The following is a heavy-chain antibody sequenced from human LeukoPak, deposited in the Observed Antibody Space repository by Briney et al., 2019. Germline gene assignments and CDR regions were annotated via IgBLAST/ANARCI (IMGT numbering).Heavy chain of an antibody. V-gene: IGHV3-53*01. CDR3: ARVGSFFWSGYYTSLFDY. D-gene: IGHD3-3*01. Sequence: PGGSLRLSCAASGFTVSRNYMSWVRQAPGKGLEWVSVLYSDGSTYHADSVKGRFTVSRDNSKNTLYLQMNSLRAEDTAVYYCARVGSFFWSGYYTSLFDYWGQGTLVTVSS. CDR1: GFTVSRNY. J-gene: IGHJ4*02. CDR2: LYSDGST.